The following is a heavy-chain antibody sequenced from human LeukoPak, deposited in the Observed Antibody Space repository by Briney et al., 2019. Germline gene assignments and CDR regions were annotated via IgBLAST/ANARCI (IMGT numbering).Heavy chain of an antibody. V-gene: IGHV1-18*01. CDR2: ISAYNGNT. CDR3: ARVIVLMVYAKESRYCSGGSCYSALNWFDP. Sequence: VSCTASGYTITSYGISWVRQPPGQGLEWMGWISAYNGNTNYAQQLHGRVIMTTDTSTRTAYKVLRSPGSDATAVYYRARVIVLMVYAKESRYCSGGSCYSALNWFDPWGQGTLVTVSS. J-gene: IGHJ5*02. CDR1: GYTITSYG. D-gene: IGHD2-15*01.